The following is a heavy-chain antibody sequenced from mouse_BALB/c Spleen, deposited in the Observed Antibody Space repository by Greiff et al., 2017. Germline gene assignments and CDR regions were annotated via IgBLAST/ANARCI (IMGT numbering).Heavy chain of an antibody. V-gene: IGHV1S56*01. J-gene: IGHJ4*01. CDR3: ARQGLQDYAMDY. CDR1: GYTFTSYY. CDR2: IYPGNVNT. D-gene: IGHD2-2*01. Sequence: VQLQQSGPELVKPGASVRISCKASGYTFTSYYIHWVKQRPGQGLEWIGWIYPGNVNTKYNEKFKGKATLTADKSSSTAYMQLSSLTSEDSAVYFCARQGLQDYAMDYWGQGTSVTVAS.